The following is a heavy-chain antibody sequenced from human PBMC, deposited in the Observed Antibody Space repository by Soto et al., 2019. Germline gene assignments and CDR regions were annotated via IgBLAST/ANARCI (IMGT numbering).Heavy chain of an antibody. D-gene: IGHD3-9*01. CDR1: GFTFSSYG. J-gene: IGHJ6*02. CDR3: AKSINYGMDV. V-gene: IGHV3-30*18. Sequence: GGSLRLSCAASGFTFSSYGMHWVRQAPGKGLEWVAVISYDGSNKYYADSVKGRFTISRDNSKNTLYLQMNSLRAEDTAVYYCAKSINYGMDVWGQGTTVTSP. CDR2: ISYDGSNK.